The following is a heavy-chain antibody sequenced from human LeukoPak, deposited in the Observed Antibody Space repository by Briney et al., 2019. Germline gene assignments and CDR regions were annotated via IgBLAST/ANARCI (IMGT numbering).Heavy chain of an antibody. V-gene: IGHV1-24*01. CDR2: VDPEDGET. CDR1: GYTLTVLN. D-gene: IGHD3-22*01. J-gene: IGHJ4*02. CDR3: ATAGDNYYDSSGPVGY. Sequence: ASVKVSCKVSGYTLTVLNMHWVRQAPGKGLEWMGGVDPEDGETIYAQKFQGRVTMTEDTSTDTAYMELSSLRSEDTAVYYCATAGDNYYDSSGPVGYWGQGTLVTVSS.